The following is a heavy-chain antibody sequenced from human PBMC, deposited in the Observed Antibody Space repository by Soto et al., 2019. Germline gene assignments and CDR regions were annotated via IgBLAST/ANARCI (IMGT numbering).Heavy chain of an antibody. CDR2: IIPIFGTA. CDR1: GGTFSSYD. Sequence: SVKVSCKASGGTFSSYDISWVRQAPGQGLEWMGGIIPIFGTANYAQKFQGRVTITADESTSTAYMELSSLTSEDTAVYYCAIYPGAAAGTGDFEICGQGKMVRVSS. CDR3: AIYPGAAAGTGDFEI. D-gene: IGHD6-13*01. V-gene: IGHV1-69*13. J-gene: IGHJ3*02.